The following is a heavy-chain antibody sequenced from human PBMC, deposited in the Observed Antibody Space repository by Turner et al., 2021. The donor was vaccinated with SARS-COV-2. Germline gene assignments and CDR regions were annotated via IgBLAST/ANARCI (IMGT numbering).Heavy chain of an antibody. Sequence: QVQLVQSGAEVKKPGASVKVSCKVSGYTLTELSMHWVRQAPGKGLEWMGGFDPEDAETIYAQKFQGRVTMTEDTSTDTAYMELSSLRSEDTDVYYCATGYAYCGGDCSIHYWGQGTLVTVSS. CDR2: FDPEDAET. D-gene: IGHD2-21*02. CDR3: ATGYAYCGGDCSIHY. J-gene: IGHJ4*02. V-gene: IGHV1-24*01. CDR1: GYTLTELS.